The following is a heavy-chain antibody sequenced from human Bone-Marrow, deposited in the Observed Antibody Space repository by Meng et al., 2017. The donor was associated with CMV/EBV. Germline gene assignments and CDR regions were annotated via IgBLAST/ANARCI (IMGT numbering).Heavy chain of an antibody. CDR2: ISSSSSYI. CDR3: ARGEWSHFDY. J-gene: IGHJ4*02. D-gene: IGHD3-3*01. Sequence: GGSLRLSCAASGFTFSSYAMHWVRQAPGKGLEWVSSISSSSSYIYYADSVKGRFTISRDNAKNSLYLQMNSLRAEDTAVYYCARGEWSHFDYWGQGTLVTVSS. V-gene: IGHV3-21*01. CDR1: GFTFSSYA.